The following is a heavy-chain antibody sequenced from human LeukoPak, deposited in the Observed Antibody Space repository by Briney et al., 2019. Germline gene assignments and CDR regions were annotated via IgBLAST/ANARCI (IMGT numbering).Heavy chain of an antibody. CDR1: GFTFSSYS. CDR3: AKDIAAAGWDYYYYYMDV. D-gene: IGHD6-13*01. CDR2: ISSSSSYI. Sequence: GGSLRLSCAASGFTFSSYSLNWVRQAPGKGLEWVSSISSSSSYIYCADSVKGRFTISRDNSKNSLYLQMNSLRTEDTALYYCAKDIAAAGWDYYYYYMDVWGKGTTVTISS. J-gene: IGHJ6*03. V-gene: IGHV3-21*04.